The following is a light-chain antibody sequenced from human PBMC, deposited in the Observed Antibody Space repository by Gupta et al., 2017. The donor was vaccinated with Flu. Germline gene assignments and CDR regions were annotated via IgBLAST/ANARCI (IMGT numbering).Light chain of an antibody. V-gene: IGKV1-39*01. J-gene: IGKJ4*01. Sequence: GKAPKLLIYGASTGKSGVPERFSGSGAGTDFTLTISRRQPEDSARYYCQQSDSTPSTFGRGTKVEI. CDR3: QQSDSTPST. CDR2: GAS.